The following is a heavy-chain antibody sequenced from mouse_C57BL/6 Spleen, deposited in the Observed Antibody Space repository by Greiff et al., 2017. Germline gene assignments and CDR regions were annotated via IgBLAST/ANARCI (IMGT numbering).Heavy chain of an antibody. CDR2: INPNNGGT. D-gene: IGHD1-1*01. CDR3: ARTPCYYGSSYRYFGV. J-gene: IGHJ1*03. Sequence: VQLQQSGPELAKPGASVKIPCKASGYTFTDYNMDWVKQSHGKSLEWIGDINPNNGGTIYNQKFKGKATLTVDKSSSTAYMELRSLTSEDTAVYYCARTPCYYGSSYRYFGVWGTGTTVTVSS. V-gene: IGHV1-18*01. CDR1: GYTFTDYN.